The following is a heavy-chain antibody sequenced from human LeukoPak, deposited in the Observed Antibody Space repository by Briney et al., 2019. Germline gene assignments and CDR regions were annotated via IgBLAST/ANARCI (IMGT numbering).Heavy chain of an antibody. CDR3: ARDPTTVTKGLDI. CDR1: GDSINSHY. Sequence: SETLSLTCTVSGDSINSHYWSWIRQPPGKGLEWIWDISYSGSTNYNPSLKSRVTISVDTSKNQFSLRLSSVTAADTAVYYCARDPTTVTKGLDIWGQGTMVTVSS. V-gene: IGHV4-59*11. J-gene: IGHJ3*02. CDR2: ISYSGST. D-gene: IGHD4-17*01.